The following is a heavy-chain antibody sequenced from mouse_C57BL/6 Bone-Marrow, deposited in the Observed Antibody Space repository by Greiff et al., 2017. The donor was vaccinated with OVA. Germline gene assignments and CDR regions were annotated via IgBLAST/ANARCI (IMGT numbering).Heavy chain of an antibody. CDR3: TTVTDYDWFAY. CDR2: IDPENGDT. J-gene: IGHJ3*01. Sequence: EVKLVESGAELVRPGASVKLSCTASGFNIKDDYMHWVKQRPEQGLEWMGWIDPENGDTEYASKFQGKATITADTPSNTAYLQLSSLTSEATAVYYCTTVTDYDWFAYWGQGTLVTVSA. D-gene: IGHD2-4*01. V-gene: IGHV14-4*01. CDR1: GFNIKDDY.